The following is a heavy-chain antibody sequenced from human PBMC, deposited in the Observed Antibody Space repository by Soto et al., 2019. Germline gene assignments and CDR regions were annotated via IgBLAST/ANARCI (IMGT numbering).Heavy chain of an antibody. CDR3: ARDPGITMVREVFEI. D-gene: IGHD3-10*01. CDR2: ISAYNGNT. V-gene: IGHV1-18*01. J-gene: IGHJ3*02. CDR1: GYTFTSYG. Sequence: ASVKVSCKASGYTFTSYGISWVRQAPGQGLEWMGWISAYNGNTNYAQKLQGRVTMTTDTSTSTAYMELRSLRSDDTAVYYCARDPGITMVREVFEIWGQGTMVTVSS.